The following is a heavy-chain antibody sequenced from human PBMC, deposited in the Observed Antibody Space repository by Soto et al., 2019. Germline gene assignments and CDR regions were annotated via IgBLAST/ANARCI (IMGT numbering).Heavy chain of an antibody. V-gene: IGHV3-23*01. CDR1: GFTFSIYA. CDR3: AKGGYCSGGSCYSRLAY. D-gene: IGHD2-15*01. CDR2: ISGSGGST. Sequence: PGGSLRLSCAASGFTFSIYAMSWFRQAPGKGLEWVSAISGSGGSTYYADSVKGRFTISRDNSKNTLYLQMNSLRAEDTAVYYCAKGGYCSGGSCYSRLAYWGQGTLVTVSS. J-gene: IGHJ4*02.